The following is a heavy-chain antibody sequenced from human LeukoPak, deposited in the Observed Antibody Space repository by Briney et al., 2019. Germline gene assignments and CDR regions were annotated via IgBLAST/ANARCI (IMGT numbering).Heavy chain of an antibody. CDR2: IRGSGGST. CDR3: AKGVQYSSSWEDY. CDR1: GFSFRSYA. V-gene: IGHV3-23*01. Sequence: PRGSLRLSCAASGFSFRSYAMSWVRQAPGEGLEWVSGIRGSGGSTSYAGSMKCRFTISRENSKISMYLQMNSLRAEDTAVYYCAKGVQYSSSWEDYWGQGTLVTVSS. D-gene: IGHD6-13*01. J-gene: IGHJ4*02.